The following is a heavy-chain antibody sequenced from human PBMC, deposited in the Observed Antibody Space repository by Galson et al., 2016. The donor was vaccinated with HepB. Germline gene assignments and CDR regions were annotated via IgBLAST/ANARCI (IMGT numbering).Heavy chain of an antibody. CDR2: IYPDDSDI. D-gene: IGHD3-10*01. V-gene: IGHV5-51*03. CDR1: GYTFTYFW. CDR3: ARRGSFTPMDV. Sequence: QSGAEVKKPGESLKIPCKGSGYTFTYFWIAWVRQMPGKGLEWMGIIYPDDSDIRYSPSFQGQVTISVDKSISTAYLEWSSLQASDTAMYYCARRGSFTPMDVWGQGTTVTVSS. J-gene: IGHJ6*02.